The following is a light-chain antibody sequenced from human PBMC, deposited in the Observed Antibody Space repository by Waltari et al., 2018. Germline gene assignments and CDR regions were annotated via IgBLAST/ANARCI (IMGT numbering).Light chain of an antibody. CDR1: CLRSLY. CDR3: NSRDSSGNLWV. Sequence: SSELTQDPVVSVALGQTVRITCHGDCLRSLYASCYQQKPGQAPVLVIYGKNNRPSGIPDRFSGSSSGNTASLTITGAQAEDEADYYCNSRDSSGNLWVFGGGTKLTVL. V-gene: IGLV3-19*01. J-gene: IGLJ3*02. CDR2: GKN.